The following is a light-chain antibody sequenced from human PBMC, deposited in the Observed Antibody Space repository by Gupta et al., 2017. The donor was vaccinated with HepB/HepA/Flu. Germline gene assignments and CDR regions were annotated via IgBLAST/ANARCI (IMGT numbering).Light chain of an antibody. Sequence: DIQMTQSPSTLSASVGDRVTITCRASQSVRDWLVWYQQKPGKAPRPLIYRASTLQTGVPSRFSGSGSGTQFTLTISSLQPDDFATYYCQQYDTSPYTFGQGTKMEIK. V-gene: IGKV1-5*03. CDR1: QSVRDW. J-gene: IGKJ2*01. CDR3: QQYDTSPYT. CDR2: RAS.